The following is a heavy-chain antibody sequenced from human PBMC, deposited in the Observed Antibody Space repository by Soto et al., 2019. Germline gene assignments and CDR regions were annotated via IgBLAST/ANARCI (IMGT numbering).Heavy chain of an antibody. CDR1: GFTFSGSA. V-gene: IGHV3-73*01. J-gene: IGHJ4*02. D-gene: IGHD5-12*01. CDR2: IRSKANSYAT. CDR3: TSLVATLAAY. Sequence: GGSLRLSCAASGFTFSGSAMHWVRQASGKGLEWVGRIRSKANSYATAYAASVKGRFTISRDDSKNTAYLQMNSLKTEDTAVYYCTSLVATLAAYWGQGTLVTVSS.